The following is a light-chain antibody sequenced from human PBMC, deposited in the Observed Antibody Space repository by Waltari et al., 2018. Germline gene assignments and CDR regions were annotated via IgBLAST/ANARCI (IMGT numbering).Light chain of an antibody. V-gene: IGKV1-5*03. CDR3: QQYSSYYT. Sequence: DIQMTQSPSTLSASVGDRVTITCRASQSISSWLAWYQQKPGKAPNLLIYKSSTLESGVPSSFSGSGSGTEFTLTISSLQPDDFATYYCQQYSSYYTFGHGTKLEIK. CDR2: KSS. J-gene: IGKJ2*01. CDR1: QSISSW.